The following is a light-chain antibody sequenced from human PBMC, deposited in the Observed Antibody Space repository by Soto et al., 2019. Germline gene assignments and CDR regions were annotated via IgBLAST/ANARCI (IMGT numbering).Light chain of an antibody. V-gene: IGKV1-5*03. Sequence: DIQMTQSPSALPASVGDSVTITCRASQSIGSWLAWYQQKPGKVPKLLVYKASSLESGVPSRFSGSGSGTEFSLTISSLQPDDSATYYCQQYSSNSAFGPGTKVDIK. CDR3: QQYSSNSA. J-gene: IGKJ3*01. CDR2: KAS. CDR1: QSIGSW.